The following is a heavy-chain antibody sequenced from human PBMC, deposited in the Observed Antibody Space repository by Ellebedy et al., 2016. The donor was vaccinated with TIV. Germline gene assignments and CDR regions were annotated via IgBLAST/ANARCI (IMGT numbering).Heavy chain of an antibody. J-gene: IGHJ4*02. V-gene: IGHV3-7*01. CDR2: IKKDGSEK. Sequence: GESLKISCAASGFTFSDYYMSWIRQAPGKGLEWVANIKKDGSEKYYMDSVKGRFTISRDDAKNSVYLQMNSLRDEDTAVYYCARGGAGPIVRGATWFYWGQGTLVTVSS. D-gene: IGHD3-10*01. CDR1: GFTFSDYY. CDR3: ARGGAGPIVRGATWFY.